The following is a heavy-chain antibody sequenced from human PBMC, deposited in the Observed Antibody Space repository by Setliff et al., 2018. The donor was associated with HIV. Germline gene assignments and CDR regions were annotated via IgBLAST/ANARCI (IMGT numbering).Heavy chain of an antibody. Sequence: SETLSLTCTLSGGSISSSTCYWGWVRQPPGKGLEWIGTISYSGNTFYNPSLRSRLTMSVDTSKSQFSLKLTSVTAADTSVYYCARSYNSGSRRGSFDYWGQGTLVTVSS. CDR2: ISYSGNT. J-gene: IGHJ4*02. D-gene: IGHD3-10*01. V-gene: IGHV4-39*01. CDR1: GGSISSSTCY. CDR3: ARSYNSGSRRGSFDY.